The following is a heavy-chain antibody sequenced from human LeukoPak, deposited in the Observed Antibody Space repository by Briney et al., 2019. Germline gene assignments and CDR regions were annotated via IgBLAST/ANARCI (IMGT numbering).Heavy chain of an antibody. CDR2: ISGSGGST. J-gene: IGHJ5*02. V-gene: IGHV3-23*01. Sequence: GGSLRLSCAASAFTFISYAMSWVRQAPGKGLEWVSAISGSGGSTYYADSVKGRFTISRDNSKNTLYLQMNSLRAEDTAVYYCAKRDYRGWFDPWGQGTLVTVSS. CDR3: AKRDYRGWFDP. D-gene: IGHD4-11*01. CDR1: AFTFISYA.